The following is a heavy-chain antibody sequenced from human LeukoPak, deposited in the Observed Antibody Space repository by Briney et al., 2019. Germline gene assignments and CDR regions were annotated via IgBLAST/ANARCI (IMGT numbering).Heavy chain of an antibody. CDR3: ARDVAYYDSSGYYLDY. CDR1: GFTFSSYA. CDR2: IWYDGSNK. J-gene: IGHJ4*02. Sequence: GGSLRLSCAASGFTFSSYAMHWVRQAPGKGLEWVAVIWYDGSNKYYADSVKGRFTISRDNSKNTLYLQMNSLRAEDTALHYCARDVAYYDSSGYYLDYWGQGTLVTVSS. D-gene: IGHD3-22*01. V-gene: IGHV3-33*01.